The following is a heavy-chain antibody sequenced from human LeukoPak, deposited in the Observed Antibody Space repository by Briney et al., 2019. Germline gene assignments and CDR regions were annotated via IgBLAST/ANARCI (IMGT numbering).Heavy chain of an antibody. CDR2: INPSGGST. CDR3: ARGGNVYDSSGYTGGTDY. D-gene: IGHD3-22*01. V-gene: IGHV1-46*01. Sequence: ASVKVSCKASGYTFTSYYMHWVRQAPGQGLEWMGIINPSGGSTSYAQKFQGRVTMTRDTSTSTVYMELSSLGSEDTAVYYCARGGNVYDSSGYTGGTDYWGQGTLVTVSS. J-gene: IGHJ4*02. CDR1: GYTFTSYY.